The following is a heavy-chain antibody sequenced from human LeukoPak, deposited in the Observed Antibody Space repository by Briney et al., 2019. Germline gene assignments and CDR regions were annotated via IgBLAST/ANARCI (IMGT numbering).Heavy chain of an antibody. J-gene: IGHJ4*02. V-gene: IGHV1-46*01. D-gene: IGHD3-22*01. CDR1: GYTFTSYA. CDR2: INPSGGST. Sequence: ASVKVSCKASGYTFTSYAMNWVRQAPGQGLEWMGIINPSGGSTSYAQKFQGRVTMTRDTSTSTVYMELSSLRSEDTAVYYCARDGSWRRGYYLYYFDYWGQGTLVTVSS. CDR3: ARDGSWRRGYYLYYFDY.